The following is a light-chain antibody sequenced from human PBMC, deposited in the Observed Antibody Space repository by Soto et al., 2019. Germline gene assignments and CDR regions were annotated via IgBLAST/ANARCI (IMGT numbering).Light chain of an antibody. Sequence: QSVLAQPPSVSGAPGQGVTISCTGSSSNIGAGYDVHWYQQVPGTAPKLLIYGDTNRPSGVPDRFSGSKSGTSASLAISGLRSDDEADYFCATWDDSLNGLYVFGTGTKVTVL. V-gene: IGLV1-40*01. CDR2: GDT. CDR1: SSNIGAGYD. CDR3: ATWDDSLNGLYV. J-gene: IGLJ1*01.